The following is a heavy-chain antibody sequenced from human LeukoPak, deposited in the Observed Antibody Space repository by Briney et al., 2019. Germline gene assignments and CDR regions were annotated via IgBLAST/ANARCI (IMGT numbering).Heavy chain of an antibody. CDR3: ARHSPLQGYYFDY. V-gene: IGHV4-59*08. J-gene: IGHJ4*02. Sequence: SETLSLTCTVSGGSITGYYWSWIRQPPGKGLEWIGNVHYSGSTNYHPSLQSRVTISVDTSKNQFSLKLRSVTAADTAVYYCARHSPLQGYYFDYWGQGTLVTVSS. CDR1: GGSITGYY. CDR2: VHYSGST.